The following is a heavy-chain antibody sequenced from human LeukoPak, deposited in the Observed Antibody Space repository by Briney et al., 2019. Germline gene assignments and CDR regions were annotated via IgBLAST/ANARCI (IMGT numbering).Heavy chain of an antibody. V-gene: IGHV4-4*07. D-gene: IGHD5-18*01. Sequence: SETLSLTCTVSGGSISSYYWSWIRQPAGKGLEWIGRIYISGSTNYNPSLKSRVTISIDKSKNQFSLKLTSVTAADTAVYYCAREYSYGYHYFDYWGQGTLVTVSS. CDR1: GGSISSYY. J-gene: IGHJ4*02. CDR2: IYISGST. CDR3: AREYSYGYHYFDY.